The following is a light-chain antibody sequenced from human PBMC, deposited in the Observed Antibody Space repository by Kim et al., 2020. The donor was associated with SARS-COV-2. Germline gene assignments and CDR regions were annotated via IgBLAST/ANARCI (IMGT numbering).Light chain of an antibody. CDR2: DVS. V-gene: IGLV2-14*03. CDR1: SSDVGGYNY. CDR3: SSYTSSSTLEV. Sequence: QSVLTQPASVSGSPGQSITISCTRTSSDVGGYNYVSWYQQHPGKAPKLMIYDVSNRPSGVSNRFSGSKSGNTASLTISGLQAEAEADYYCSSYTSSSTLEVFGGGTQLTVL. J-gene: IGLJ3*02.